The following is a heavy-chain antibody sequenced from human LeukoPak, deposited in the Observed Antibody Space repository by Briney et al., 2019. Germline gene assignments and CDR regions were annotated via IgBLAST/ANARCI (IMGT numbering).Heavy chain of an antibody. Sequence: GGSLRLSCAASGFTFSDYYMSWIRQAPGKGLEWVSHISSSGSTMYYADSVEGRFTISRDNPKNSLYLQMNSLRAEDTAVYYCARDYYASSGPFDYWGQGTLVTVSS. D-gene: IGHD3-22*01. CDR2: ISSSGSTM. CDR1: GFTFSDYY. CDR3: ARDYYASSGPFDY. V-gene: IGHV3-11*01. J-gene: IGHJ4*02.